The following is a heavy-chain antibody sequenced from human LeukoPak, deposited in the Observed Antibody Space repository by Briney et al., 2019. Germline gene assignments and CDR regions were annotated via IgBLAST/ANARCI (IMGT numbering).Heavy chain of an antibody. CDR2: ISSGGSGV. CDR3: ASESIAAAGWFDP. Sequence: GGSLRLSCAASGFTFSDYYMSWIRQAPGKGLEWLSYISSGGSGVYYADSVKGRFIMSRDNAKNSLYLQMNSLRAEDTAVYYCASESIAAAGWFDPWGQGTLVTVSS. D-gene: IGHD6-13*01. J-gene: IGHJ5*02. V-gene: IGHV3-11*04. CDR1: GFTFSDYY.